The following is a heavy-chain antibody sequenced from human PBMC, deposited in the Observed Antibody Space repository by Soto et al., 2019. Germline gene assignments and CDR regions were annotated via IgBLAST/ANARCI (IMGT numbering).Heavy chain of an antibody. CDR1: GYTFTSYG. CDR2: ISAYNGNT. V-gene: IGHV1-18*04. J-gene: IGHJ6*04. D-gene: IGHD5-18*01. Sequence: QVPLVQSGAEVKKPGASVKVSCKASGYTFTSYGISWVRQAPGQGLEWMGWISAYNGNTNYAQKLQGRVTMTTDTYTSTAYMELRSLRSDDTAVYYCARGDTAMVYYYYYGMDVWGEGTTVTVSS. CDR3: ARGDTAMVYYYYYGMDV.